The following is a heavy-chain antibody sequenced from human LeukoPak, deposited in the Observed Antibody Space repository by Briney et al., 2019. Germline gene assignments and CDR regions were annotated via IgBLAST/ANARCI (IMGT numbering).Heavy chain of an antibody. CDR1: GGTFSIYA. D-gene: IGHD3-10*01. V-gene: IGHV1-69*13. CDR2: IIPIFGTA. Sequence: GASVKVSCKASGGTFSIYAISWVRQAPGQGLEWMGGIIPIFGTANYAQKFQGRVTITADESTSTASTELSSLRSEATAVYSCARDLSDYYGSGSYHSFDPWGQGTLVTVSS. CDR3: ARDLSDYYGSGSYHSFDP. J-gene: IGHJ5*02.